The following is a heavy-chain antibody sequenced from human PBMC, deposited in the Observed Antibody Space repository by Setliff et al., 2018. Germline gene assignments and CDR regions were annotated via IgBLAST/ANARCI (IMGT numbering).Heavy chain of an antibody. CDR2: IHHSGST. V-gene: IGHV4-38-2*01. CDR1: GYSISGAYY. J-gene: IGHJ4*02. Sequence: PSETLSLTCAVSGYSISGAYYWGWIRQPPGKGLEWIGNIHHSGSTYYNPSLKSRVTISLDTAKSQFSLKLTSLSAADTAVYYCAALPMEIYPIGPPHYWGQGTLVTVPQ. D-gene: IGHD3-3*01. CDR3: AALPMEIYPIGPPHY.